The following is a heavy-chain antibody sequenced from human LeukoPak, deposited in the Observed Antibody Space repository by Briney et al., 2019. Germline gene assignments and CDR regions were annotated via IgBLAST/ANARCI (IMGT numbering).Heavy chain of an antibody. CDR2: IYNSGST. J-gene: IGHJ6*03. D-gene: IGHD2/OR15-2a*01. Sequence: SETLSLTCTVSGGSISSNYWSWIRQPPGKGLEWIGYIYNSGSTNYNPSLKSRVTLSVDTSKNQFSLKLSSVTAADTAVYYCARVSPDNHFYYYYMDVWGKGTTVTVSS. V-gene: IGHV4-59*01. CDR3: ARVSPDNHFYYYYMDV. CDR1: GGSISSNY.